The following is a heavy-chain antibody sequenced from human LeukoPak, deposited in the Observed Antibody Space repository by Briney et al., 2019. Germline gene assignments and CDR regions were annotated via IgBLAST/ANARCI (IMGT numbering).Heavy chain of an antibody. CDR3: ARESGNYGDENWFDP. CDR1: GFYFRGYW. D-gene: IGHD4-17*01. CDR2: INNDGSST. V-gene: IGHV3-74*01. J-gene: IGHJ5*02. Sequence: GGSLRLSCAASGFYFRGYWMHWVRQPPGKGRVWVSRINNDGSSTRYADSVKGRFTISRDNAKNTVYLQMNSLRAEDTAMYYCARESGNYGDENWFDPWGQGTLVTVSS.